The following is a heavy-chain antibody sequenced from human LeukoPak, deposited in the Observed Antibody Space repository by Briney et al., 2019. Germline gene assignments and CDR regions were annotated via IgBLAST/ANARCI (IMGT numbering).Heavy chain of an antibody. J-gene: IGHJ4*02. D-gene: IGHD6-19*01. CDR3: ARGFRIAVAGTLFDY. V-gene: IGHV3-30*04. CDR2: ISYDGSNK. Sequence: GGSLRLSCAASGFTFSSYAMHWVRQAPGKGLEWVAVISYDGSNKYYADSVKGRFTISRDNSKNTLYLQMNSLRAEDTAVYYCARGFRIAVAGTLFDYWGQGTLVTVSS. CDR1: GFTFSSYA.